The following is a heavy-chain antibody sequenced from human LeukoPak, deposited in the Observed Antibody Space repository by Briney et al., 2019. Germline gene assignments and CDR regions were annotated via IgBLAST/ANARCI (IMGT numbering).Heavy chain of an antibody. CDR2: IDPSDSYT. J-gene: IGHJ5*02. V-gene: IGHV5-10-1*01. D-gene: IGHD3-3*01. CDR1: GSRFTSYW. Sequence: GESLQISCQGSGSRFTSYWISWVRQVPGKGLEWMGRIDPSDSYTNYSPSFQGHVTSSADKSISTAYLQWSSLKASDTAMYYCARHVGENWFDPWGQGTLVTVSS. CDR3: ARHVGENWFDP.